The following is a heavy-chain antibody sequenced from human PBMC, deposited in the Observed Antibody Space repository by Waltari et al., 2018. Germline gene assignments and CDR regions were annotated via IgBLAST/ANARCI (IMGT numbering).Heavy chain of an antibody. V-gene: IGHV3-7*01. Sequence: EVQLVESGGGLVQPGGSLSLSCAASGFTFSSHWMSWVSQAPGKGLEWVANIKQDGSEKYYVDSVKGRFTISRDNAKNSLYLQMNSLRAEDTAVYYCARAISGYYFDYWGQGTLVTVSS. CDR2: IKQDGSEK. D-gene: IGHD3-10*01. CDR3: ARAISGYYFDY. CDR1: GFTFSSHW. J-gene: IGHJ4*02.